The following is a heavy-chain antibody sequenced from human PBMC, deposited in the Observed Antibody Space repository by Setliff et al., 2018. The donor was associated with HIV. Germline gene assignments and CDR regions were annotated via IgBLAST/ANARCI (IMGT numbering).Heavy chain of an antibody. CDR1: GYTFTGYD. Sequence: ASVKVSCKASGYTFTGYDIHWVRQAPGKGLEWMGGFDSERGKRIYAQKFQGRVTMTEDTSTDTAYMELSSLRSEDTAVYYCARARFLEWLPDYWGQGTLVTVSS. CDR3: ARARFLEWLPDY. D-gene: IGHD3-3*01. V-gene: IGHV1-24*01. CDR2: FDSERGKR. J-gene: IGHJ4*02.